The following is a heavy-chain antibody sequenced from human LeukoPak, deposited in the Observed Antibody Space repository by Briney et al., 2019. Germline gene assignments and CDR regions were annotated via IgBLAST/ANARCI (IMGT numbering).Heavy chain of an antibody. V-gene: IGHV1-18*01. CDR1: GYTFTSYG. J-gene: IGHJ6*02. CDR3: ARDLPEYSSSNYYYYGMDV. D-gene: IGHD6-6*01. Sequence: GASVKVSCKASGYTFTSYGISWVRQAPGQGLEWMGWISAYNGNTNYAQKLQGRVTMTTDTSTSTAYMELRSLRSDDTAVYYCARDLPEYSSSNYYYYGMDVWGQGTTVTVSS. CDR2: ISAYNGNT.